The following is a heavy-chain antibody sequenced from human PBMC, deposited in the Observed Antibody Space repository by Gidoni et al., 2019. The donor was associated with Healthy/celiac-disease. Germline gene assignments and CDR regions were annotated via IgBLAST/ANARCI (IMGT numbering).Heavy chain of an antibody. V-gene: IGHV3-23*01. D-gene: IGHD4-17*01. Sequence: EVQLLESGGGLVQPGGSLRPSCAASGFTFGSYAMSWVRQAPGKGLEWVSAISGSGGSTYYADSVKGRFTISRDNSKNTLYLQMNSLRAEDTAVYYCAKDRYGDPYYFDYWGQGTLVTVSS. CDR2: ISGSGGST. J-gene: IGHJ4*02. CDR3: AKDRYGDPYYFDY. CDR1: GFTFGSYA.